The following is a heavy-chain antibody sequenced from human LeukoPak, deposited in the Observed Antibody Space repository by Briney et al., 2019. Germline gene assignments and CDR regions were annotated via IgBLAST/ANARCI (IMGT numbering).Heavy chain of an antibody. Sequence: PGGSLRLSCAASGFTFSSYGMHWVRQAPGKGLEWVAVISYDGSNKYYADSVKGRFTISRDNSKNTLYLQMNSLRAEDTAVYYCAKGITTVRGVIDYYGMDVWGKGTTVTVSS. CDR2: ISYDGSNK. J-gene: IGHJ6*04. CDR3: AKGITTVRGVIDYYGMDV. D-gene: IGHD3-10*01. CDR1: GFTFSSYG. V-gene: IGHV3-30*18.